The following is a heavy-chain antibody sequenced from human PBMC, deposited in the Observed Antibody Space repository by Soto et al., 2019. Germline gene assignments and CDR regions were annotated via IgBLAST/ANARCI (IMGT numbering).Heavy chain of an antibody. CDR2: MNPNSGNT. Sequence: ASVKVSCKASGYTFTSYDINWVRQATGQGLEWMGWMNPNSGNTGYAQKFQGRVTMTRNTSISTAYMELSSLRSEDTAVYYCARGVLRYSRMSSPENYYYYYYMDVWGKGTTVTVSS. J-gene: IGHJ6*03. CDR1: GYTFTSYD. CDR3: ARGVLRYSRMSSPENYYYYYYMDV. V-gene: IGHV1-8*01. D-gene: IGHD3-9*01.